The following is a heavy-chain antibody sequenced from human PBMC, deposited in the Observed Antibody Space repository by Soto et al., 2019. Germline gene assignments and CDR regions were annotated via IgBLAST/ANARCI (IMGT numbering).Heavy chain of an antibody. D-gene: IGHD3-3*01. Sequence: ASVKVSCKASGYTFTSSGISWVRQAPGQGLEWMGWISTDNGNTNYAQHLQGRVSMTTDTSTSTAYIDLRSLRSDDTAVYYCARDQGITTLGVYSMYYYGMDVWGQGTTVTVSS. J-gene: IGHJ6*02. CDR2: ISTDNGNT. CDR3: ARDQGITTLGVYSMYYYGMDV. V-gene: IGHV1-18*01. CDR1: GYTFTSSG.